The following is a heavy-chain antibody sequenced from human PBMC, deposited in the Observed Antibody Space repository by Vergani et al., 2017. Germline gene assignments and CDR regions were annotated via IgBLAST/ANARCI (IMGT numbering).Heavy chain of an antibody. CDR2: INAGNGNT. D-gene: IGHD6-13*01. CDR1: GYTFTSYA. Sequence: QVQLVQSGAEVKKPGASVKVPCKASGYTFTSYAMHWVRQAPGQRLEWMGWINAGNGNTKYSQTFQGRVTITRDTSASTAYMELSSLRSEDTAVYYCAGFKYSSSWYFVYWGQGTLVTVSS. V-gene: IGHV1-3*01. CDR3: AGFKYSSSWYFVY. J-gene: IGHJ4*02.